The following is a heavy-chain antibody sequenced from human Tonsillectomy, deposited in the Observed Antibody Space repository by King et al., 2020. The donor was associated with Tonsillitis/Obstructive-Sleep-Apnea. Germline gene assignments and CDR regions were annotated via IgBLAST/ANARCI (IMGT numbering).Heavy chain of an antibody. Sequence: VQLVESGAEVKKPGASVKVSCKASGYTFTSYGISWVRQAPGQGLEWMGWISAYNGDTNYPQNLQGRITMTTDTSTSTAYLDLRSLRSDDTALYSCARDSMSHYFDSSTYYTFAYWGQGTLVTVSS. CDR3: ARDSMSHYFDSSTYYTFAY. CDR2: ISAYNGDT. D-gene: IGHD3-22*01. J-gene: IGHJ4*02. CDR1: GYTFTSYG. V-gene: IGHV1-18*01.